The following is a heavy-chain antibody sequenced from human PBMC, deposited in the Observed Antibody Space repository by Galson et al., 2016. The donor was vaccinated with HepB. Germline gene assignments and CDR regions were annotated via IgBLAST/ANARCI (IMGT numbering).Heavy chain of an antibody. CDR3: AKIPGGDWEFDY. J-gene: IGHJ4*02. CDR2: ISASGGSK. CDR1: GLSLSPYA. V-gene: IGHV3-23*01. D-gene: IGHD2-21*02. Sequence: SLRLSCAGSGLSLSPYAMSWGRQAPGKGLEWVSGISASGGSKTYADSVRGRFIISRDNARNSLYLQMSGLRAEDTAIYYCAKIPGGDWEFDYWGQGTLVTVSS.